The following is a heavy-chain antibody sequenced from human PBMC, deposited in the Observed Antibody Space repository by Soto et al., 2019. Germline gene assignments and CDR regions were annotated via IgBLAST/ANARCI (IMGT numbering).Heavy chain of an antibody. J-gene: IGHJ4*02. V-gene: IGHV5-10-1*01. D-gene: IGHD3-22*01. CDR1: GYSFAGYW. CDR3: ARQIYDSDTGPNFQYYFES. Sequence: PGESLKISCKGSGYSFAGYWITWVRQKPGKGLEWMGRIDPSDSQTYYSPSFRGHVTISVTKSITTVFLQWSSLRASDTAMYYCARQIYDSDTGPNFQYYFESWGQGTQVTVSS. CDR2: IDPSDSQT.